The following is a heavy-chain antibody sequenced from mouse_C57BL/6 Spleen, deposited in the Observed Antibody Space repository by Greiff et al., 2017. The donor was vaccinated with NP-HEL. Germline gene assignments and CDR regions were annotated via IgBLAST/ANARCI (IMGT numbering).Heavy chain of an antibody. D-gene: IGHD2-1*01. CDR2: TFYSGIT. Sequence: EVQLQQSGPSLVRPSQTLSLTCTVTGFSINSDCYWIWIRKFPGNKLEYIGYTFYSGITYYNPSLESRTYLTRDTSKNQFSLKLSSVTTEDTATYYCARDPDGTGYFDVWGTGPTVTVSS. CDR1: GFSINSDCY. CDR3: ARDPDGTGYFDV. J-gene: IGHJ1*03. V-gene: IGHV3-3*01.